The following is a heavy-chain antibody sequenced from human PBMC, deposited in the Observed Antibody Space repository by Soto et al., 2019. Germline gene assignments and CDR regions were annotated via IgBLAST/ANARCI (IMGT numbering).Heavy chain of an antibody. Sequence: ASVKVSCKVSGCTLTELSMHWVRQAPGKGLEWMGGFDPEDGETIYAQKFQGRVTITADKSTSTAYMELSSLRSADTAVYYCARVAEMGTVTKGYYYYMDVWGTGTTVTSP. CDR1: GCTLTELS. V-gene: IGHV1-24*01. CDR2: FDPEDGET. J-gene: IGHJ6*03. D-gene: IGHD4-17*01. CDR3: ARVAEMGTVTKGYYYYMDV.